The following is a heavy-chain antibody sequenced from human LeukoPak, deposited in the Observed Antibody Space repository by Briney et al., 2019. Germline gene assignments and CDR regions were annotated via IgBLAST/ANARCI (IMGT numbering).Heavy chain of an antibody. J-gene: IGHJ6*02. V-gene: IGHV4-59*01. CDR1: GGFINGY. D-gene: IGHD7-27*01. Sequence: SETLSLTCTVSGGFINGYWSWIRQPPGKGLEWIGFIYYTGSTNYNPSLESRVTISVDTSKNQFSLKLSSVTAADTAVYYCARNWGLGYYYYGMDVWGQGTTVTVSS. CDR2: IYYTGST. CDR3: ARNWGLGYYYYGMDV.